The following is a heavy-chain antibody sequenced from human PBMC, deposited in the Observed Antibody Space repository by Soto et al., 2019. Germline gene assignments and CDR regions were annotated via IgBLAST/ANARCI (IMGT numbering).Heavy chain of an antibody. CDR2: IDPSDSYT. CDR3: ARQETYYYDSSGYSPNAFDI. V-gene: IGHV5-10-1*01. J-gene: IGHJ3*02. CDR1: GYSFTSYW. Sequence: GESLKISCKGSGYSFTSYWISWVRQMPGKGLEWMGRIDPSDSYTNYSPSFQGHVTISADKSISTAYLQWSSLKASDTAMYYCARQETYYYDSSGYSPNAFDIWGQGTMVTVSS. D-gene: IGHD3-22*01.